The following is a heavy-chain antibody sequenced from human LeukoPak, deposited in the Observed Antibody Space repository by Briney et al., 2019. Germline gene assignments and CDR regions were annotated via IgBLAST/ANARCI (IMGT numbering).Heavy chain of an antibody. V-gene: IGHV3-23*01. CDR1: GGTFSSYA. Sequence: ASVKVSCTASGGTFSSYAMSWVRQAPGKGLEWVSAISGSGGSTYYADSVKGRFTISRDNSKNTLYLQMNSLRAEDTAVYYCAKDRSWDSYFDYWGQGTLVTVSS. D-gene: IGHD1-26*01. J-gene: IGHJ4*02. CDR2: ISGSGGST. CDR3: AKDRSWDSYFDY.